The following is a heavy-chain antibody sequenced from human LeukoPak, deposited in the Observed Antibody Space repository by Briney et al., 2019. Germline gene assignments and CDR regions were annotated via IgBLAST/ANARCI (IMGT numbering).Heavy chain of an antibody. CDR2: INPNSGGT. V-gene: IGHV1-2*02. D-gene: IGHD3-22*01. J-gene: IGHJ3*02. Sequence: ASVKVSCKASGYSFTGYYMHWVRQAPGQGLEWMGWINPNSGGTNYAQKFQGRVTMTRNTSISTAYMELSSLRSEDTAVYYCARESAYYYDSSGYYIDIWGQGTMVTVSS. CDR1: GYSFTGYY. CDR3: ARESAYYYDSSGYYIDI.